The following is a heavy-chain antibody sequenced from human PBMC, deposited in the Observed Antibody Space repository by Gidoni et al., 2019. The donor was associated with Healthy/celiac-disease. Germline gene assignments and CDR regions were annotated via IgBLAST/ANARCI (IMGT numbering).Heavy chain of an antibody. D-gene: IGHD1-26*01. CDR2: ISYDGSNK. Sequence: QVQLVESGGGVVQPGRSLRLSCAASGFTFSSYGMHWVRQAPGKGLEWVAVISYDGSNKYYADSVKGRFTISRDNSKNTLYLQMNSLRAEDTAVYYCAKFEGGKTVGYWGQGTLVTVSS. CDR3: AKFEGGKTVGY. J-gene: IGHJ4*02. V-gene: IGHV3-30*18. CDR1: GFTFSSYG.